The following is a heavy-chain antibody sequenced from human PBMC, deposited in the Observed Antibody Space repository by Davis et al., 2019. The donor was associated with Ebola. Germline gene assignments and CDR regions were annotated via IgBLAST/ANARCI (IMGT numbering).Heavy chain of an antibody. CDR1: GGSFSGYY. V-gene: IGHV4-34*01. CDR2: INHSGST. D-gene: IGHD2-2*02. Sequence: SETLSLTCAVYGGSFSGYYWSWIRQPPGKGLEWIGEINHSGSTNYNPSLKSRVTISVDTSKNQFSLKLSSVTAADTAVYYCARGLEEDIVLVPAAVHYYYYGMDVWGQGTTVTVSS. CDR3: ARGLEEDIVLVPAAVHYYYYGMDV. J-gene: IGHJ6*02.